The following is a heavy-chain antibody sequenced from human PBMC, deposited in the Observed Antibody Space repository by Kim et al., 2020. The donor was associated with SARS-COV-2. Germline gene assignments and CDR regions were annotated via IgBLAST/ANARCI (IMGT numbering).Heavy chain of an antibody. V-gene: IGHV4-34*01. J-gene: IGHJ6*02. D-gene: IGHD5-12*01. Sequence: SETLSLTCAVYGGSFSGYYWSWIRQPPGKGLEWIGEINHSGSTNYNPSLKSRVTISVDTSKNQFSLKLSSVTAADTAVYYCARGGYSGYEGMDVWGQGTTVTVSS. CDR1: GGSFSGYY. CDR2: INHSGST. CDR3: ARGGYSGYEGMDV.